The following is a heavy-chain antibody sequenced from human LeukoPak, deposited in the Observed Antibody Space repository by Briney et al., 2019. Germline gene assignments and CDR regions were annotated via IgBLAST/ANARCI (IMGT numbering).Heavy chain of an antibody. CDR2: IYWDDDK. J-gene: IGHJ3*02. CDR3: AHRPITMGAFEI. V-gene: IGHV2-5*02. Sequence: SGPTLVKPTQPLTLTCTFSGFSLSTSRLGVGWIRQPPGKALQWLAIIYWDDDKRYSPSLKSRLTITKDTSKNQVVLTMTNMDPLDTATYYCAHRPITMGAFEIWGQGTMVTVSS. CDR1: GFSLSTSRLG. D-gene: IGHD3-10*01.